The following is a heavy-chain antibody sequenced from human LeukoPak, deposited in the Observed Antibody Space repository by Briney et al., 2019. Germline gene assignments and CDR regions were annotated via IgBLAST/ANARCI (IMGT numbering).Heavy chain of an antibody. CDR1: GFTFSSYG. CDR3: AIDVSSSEGDFDY. D-gene: IGHD6-13*01. CDR2: IWYDGSNK. V-gene: IGHV3-33*01. Sequence: GGSLRRYCAASGFTFSSYGMHWVRQSPGKGLEWVAVIWYDGSNKYYADSVKGRFTISRDNSKNTLYLQMNSLRAEDTAVYYCAIDVSSSEGDFDYWGQGTLVTVSS. J-gene: IGHJ4*02.